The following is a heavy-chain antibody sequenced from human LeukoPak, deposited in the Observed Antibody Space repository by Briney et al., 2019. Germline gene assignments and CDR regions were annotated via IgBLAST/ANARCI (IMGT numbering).Heavy chain of an antibody. J-gene: IGHJ6*02. CDR3: AREPGTAATNHYYYGMDG. D-gene: IGHD2-21*02. CDR1: GFTFSSHW. V-gene: IGHV3-74*01. CDR2: INSDGSST. Sequence: GGSLRLSCAASGFTFSSHWMHWVRQAPGKGLVWVSRINSDGSSTSYADSVKGRFTISRDNAKNTLYLQMNSLRAEDTAVYYCAREPGTAATNHYYYGMDGWGQGTTVTVSS.